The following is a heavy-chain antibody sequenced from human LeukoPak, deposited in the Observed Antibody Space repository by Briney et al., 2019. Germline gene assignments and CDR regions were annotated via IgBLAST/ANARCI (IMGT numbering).Heavy chain of an antibody. CDR1: GFTFTSSA. V-gene: IGHV1-58*01. CDR2: IVVGSGNT. CDR3: AADLGYCSSTSCYGDV. Sequence: SVKVSCKASGFTFTSSAVQWVRQARGQRLEWIGWIVVGSGNTNYAQKFQERVTITRDMSTSTAYMELSSLRSEDTAVYYCAADLGYCSSTSCYGDVWGKGTTVTVSS. D-gene: IGHD2-2*01. J-gene: IGHJ6*04.